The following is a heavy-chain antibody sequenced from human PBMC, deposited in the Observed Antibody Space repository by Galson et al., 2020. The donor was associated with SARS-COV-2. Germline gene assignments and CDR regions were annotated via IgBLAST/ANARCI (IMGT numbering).Heavy chain of an antibody. CDR2: INHSGST. CDR1: GGSFSGYY. J-gene: IGHJ6*02. Sequence: SETLSLTCAVSGGSFSGYYWSWIRQPPGKGLEWIGEINHSGSTNYNPSLKSRVTISVDTSKNQFSLKLSSVTAADTAVYYCARGRGMGPPGKYGMDVWGQETTVTGSS. D-gene: IGHD1-26*01. CDR3: ARGRGMGPPGKYGMDV. V-gene: IGHV4-34*01.